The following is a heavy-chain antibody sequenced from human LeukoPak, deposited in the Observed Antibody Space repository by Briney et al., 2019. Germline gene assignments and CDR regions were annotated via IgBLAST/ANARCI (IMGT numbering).Heavy chain of an antibody. CDR2: IRYDGSNK. J-gene: IGHJ4*02. V-gene: IGHV3-30*02. CDR3: AKDFHSSSWYEVGDY. D-gene: IGHD6-13*01. CDR1: GFTFSSYG. Sequence: GGSLRLSCAASGFTFSSYGMHWVRQAPGKGLEWVAFIRYDGSNKYYADSVKGRFTISRDNSKNTLYLQMNSLRAEDTAVYYCAKDFHSSSWYEVGDYWGQGTLVTVSS.